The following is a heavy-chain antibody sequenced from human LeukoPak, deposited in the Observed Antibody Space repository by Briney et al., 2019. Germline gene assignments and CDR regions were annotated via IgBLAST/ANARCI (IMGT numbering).Heavy chain of an antibody. CDR2: IGAHNGNT. CDR1: GYSFTNYG. CDR3: WRAETTLLLNY. D-gene: IGHD1-7*01. Sequence: ASVKVSFTGSGYSFTNYGFIWVRQPPGQGLQWMGWIGAHNGNTNYSQTLQGRVALTTDTSTNKVFLELMSLTSDAAAGFYFWRAETTLLLNYWGEGTLVTVSP. J-gene: IGHJ4*02. V-gene: IGHV1-18*01.